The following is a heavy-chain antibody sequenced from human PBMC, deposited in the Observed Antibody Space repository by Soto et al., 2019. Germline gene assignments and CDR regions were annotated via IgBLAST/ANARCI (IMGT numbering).Heavy chain of an antibody. Sequence: EVQLVESGGALVQPGGSLRLSCAASGFTVSSSYMSWVRQAPGKGLEWVSVIYSGGSTFYADSVKGRFTISRDNSKNTLYLQMNSLRAADTAVYYCAKGCEVKEPFDYWGQGTLVTVSS. J-gene: IGHJ4*02. CDR1: GFTVSSSY. V-gene: IGHV3-66*01. CDR2: IYSGGST. D-gene: IGHD2-8*01. CDR3: AKGCEVKEPFDY.